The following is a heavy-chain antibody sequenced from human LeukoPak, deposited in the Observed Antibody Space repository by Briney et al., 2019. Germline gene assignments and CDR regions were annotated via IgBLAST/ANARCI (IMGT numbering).Heavy chain of an antibody. V-gene: IGHV3-30*04. J-gene: IGHJ6*03. D-gene: IGHD6-13*01. Sequence: GRSLRLSCAASGFTFYAMHWVRQAPGQGLEWVAVISYDGSTKYYADSVKGRFTISRDNSKNTLYLQMNSLRAEDTAVYYCARGGHGAAGFNYYYYYMDVWGKGTTVTVSS. CDR2: ISYDGSTK. CDR3: ARGGHGAAGFNYYYYYMDV. CDR1: GFTFYA.